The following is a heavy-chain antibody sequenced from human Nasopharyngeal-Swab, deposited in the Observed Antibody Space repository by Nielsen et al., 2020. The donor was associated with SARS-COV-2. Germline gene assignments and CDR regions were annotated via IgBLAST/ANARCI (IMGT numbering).Heavy chain of an antibody. V-gene: IGHV3-30-3*01. Sequence: GESLKISCAASGFTFNSYAMHWVRQAPGKGLEWVAVISYDGSNKYYADSVKGRFTISRDNSKNTLYLQMNSLRAEDTAVYYCARDFATAMVILDYWGQGTLVTVSS. CDR3: ARDFATAMVILDY. D-gene: IGHD5-18*01. CDR2: ISYDGSNK. CDR1: GFTFNSYA. J-gene: IGHJ4*02.